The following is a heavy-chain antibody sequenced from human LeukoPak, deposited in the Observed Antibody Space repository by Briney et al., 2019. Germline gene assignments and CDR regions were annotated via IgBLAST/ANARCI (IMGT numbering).Heavy chain of an antibody. D-gene: IGHD1-26*01. CDR2: IIPIFGTA. V-gene: IGHV1-69*13. CDR1: GGTFSSYA. CDR3: TRGPPPVGATTPDI. J-gene: IGHJ3*02. Sequence: GASVKVSCKASGGTFSSYAISWVRQAPGQGLEWMGGIIPIFGTANYAQKFQGRVTITADESTSTAYMELSSLRSEDTAVYYCTRGPPPVGATTPDIWGQGAMVTVSS.